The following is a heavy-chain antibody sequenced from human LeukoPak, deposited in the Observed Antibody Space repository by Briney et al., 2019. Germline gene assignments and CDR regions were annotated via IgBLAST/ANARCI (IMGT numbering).Heavy chain of an antibody. D-gene: IGHD1-26*01. CDR2: ISGSGGST. J-gene: IGHJ4*02. Sequence: PGGSLRLSCAASGFTFSSYAMSWVRQAPGKGLEWVSAISGSGGSTYYADSVKGRLTISRDNSKNTLYLQMNSLRAEDTAVYYCAKVSSGSYYFDYWGQGTLVTVSS. CDR1: GFTFSSYA. V-gene: IGHV3-23*01. CDR3: AKVSSGSYYFDY.